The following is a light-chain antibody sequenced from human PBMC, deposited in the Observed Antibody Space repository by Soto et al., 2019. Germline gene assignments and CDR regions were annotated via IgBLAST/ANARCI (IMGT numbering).Light chain of an antibody. J-gene: IGKJ4*01. Sequence: DLQMTQSPSSLSASVGDRVTITCRASQSISSYLNWYQQKPGKAPKLLIYAASRLQSGVPSRFSGSGSETDFTLTISSLQPEDFATYYCQQSYSFGGGTKVEIK. CDR3: QQSYS. CDR2: AAS. CDR1: QSISSY. V-gene: IGKV1-39*01.